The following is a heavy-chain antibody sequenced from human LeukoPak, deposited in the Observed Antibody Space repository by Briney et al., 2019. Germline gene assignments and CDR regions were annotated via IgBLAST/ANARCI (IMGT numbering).Heavy chain of an antibody. Sequence: PSETLSLTCTVSGGSISSSSYYWGWIRQPPGKGLEWIGSIYYSGSTYYNPSLKSRVTISVDTSKNQFSLKLSSVTAADTAVYYCARHDEYDYYGMDVWGQGTTVTVSS. CDR1: GGSISSSSYY. J-gene: IGHJ6*02. V-gene: IGHV4-39*01. CDR2: IYYSGST. CDR3: ARHDEYDYYGMDV.